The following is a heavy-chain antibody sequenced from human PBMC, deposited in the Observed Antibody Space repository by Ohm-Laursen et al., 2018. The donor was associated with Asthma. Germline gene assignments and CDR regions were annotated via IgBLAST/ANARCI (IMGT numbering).Heavy chain of an antibody. CDR3: ARSIGWYSLDL. Sequence: TLSLTCPLSGGYIYNHWWSWVCQPPGKGLEWIAEISHSGAASFNPSLTSRVTISLDKSKTHFSLELTSVTAADTAVYYCARSIGWYSLDLWGQGTLVTVSS. J-gene: IGHJ4*02. D-gene: IGHD6-19*01. V-gene: IGHV4-4*02. CDR2: ISHSGAA. CDR1: GGYIYNHW.